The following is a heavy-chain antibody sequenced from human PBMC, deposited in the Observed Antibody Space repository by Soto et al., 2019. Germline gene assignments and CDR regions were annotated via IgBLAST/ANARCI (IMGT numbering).Heavy chain of an antibody. CDR2: IIPIFGTA. V-gene: IGHV1-69*06. J-gene: IGHJ6*02. D-gene: IGHD1-1*01. Sequence: QVQLVQSGAEVKKPGSSVKVSCKASGGTFSSYAISWVRQAPGQGLEWMGGIIPIFGTANYAQKFQGRVTITADKSPSTAYMELSSLRSEDTAVYYCARIGAVQLERLGYGMDVWGQGTTVTVSS. CDR1: GGTFSSYA. CDR3: ARIGAVQLERLGYGMDV.